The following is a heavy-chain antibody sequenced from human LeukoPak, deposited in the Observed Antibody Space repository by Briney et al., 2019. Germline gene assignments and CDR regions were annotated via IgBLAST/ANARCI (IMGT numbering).Heavy chain of an antibody. Sequence: SETLSLTCTVSGGSISSGSYYWSWIRQPAGKGLEWIGRIYTSGSTNYNPSLKSRVTISVDTSKNQFSLRLSSVTAADTAVYYCARGPWTTVTSFGYWGQGTLVTVSS. D-gene: IGHD4-17*01. CDR2: IYTSGST. V-gene: IGHV4-61*02. J-gene: IGHJ4*02. CDR1: GGSISSGSYY. CDR3: ARGPWTTVTSFGY.